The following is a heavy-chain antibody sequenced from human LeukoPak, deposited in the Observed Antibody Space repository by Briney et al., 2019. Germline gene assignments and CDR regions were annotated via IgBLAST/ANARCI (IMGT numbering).Heavy chain of an antibody. D-gene: IGHD1-26*01. V-gene: IGHV1-2*02. J-gene: IGHJ4*02. CDR1: GYTFTSYD. CDR3: ATGRLLTECGSCPFDY. Sequence: GASVKVSCKASGYTFTSYDINWVRQATGQGLEWMGWISPNSGGTNYAQKFQGRVTMTRDTSISTAYMELSRLRSDDTAVYYCATGRLLTECGSCPFDYWGQGTLVTVSS. CDR2: ISPNSGGT.